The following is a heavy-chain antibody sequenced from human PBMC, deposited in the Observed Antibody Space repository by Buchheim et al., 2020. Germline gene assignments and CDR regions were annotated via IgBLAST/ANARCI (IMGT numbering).Heavy chain of an antibody. CDR2: INPDSGGT. Sequence: QVQLVQSGAEVKKPGASVKVSCKASGFTLTGYYMHWVRQAPGQGLEWMGWINPDSGGTNYAQKFQGRVTMTRVPSINTAYMELSSLTSDDSAVYYCARTSSFDYWGQGTL. V-gene: IGHV1-2*02. J-gene: IGHJ4*02. CDR1: GFTLTGYY. CDR3: ARTSSFDY.